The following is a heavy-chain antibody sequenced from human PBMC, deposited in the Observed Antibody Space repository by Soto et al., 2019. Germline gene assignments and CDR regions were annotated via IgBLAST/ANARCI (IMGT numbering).Heavy chain of an antibody. CDR3: AKDAPYYYDSSGYYGPFDY. J-gene: IGHJ4*02. V-gene: IGHV3-30*18. D-gene: IGHD3-22*01. CDR1: GFTFSSYG. CDR2: ISYDGSNK. Sequence: GGSLRLSCAASGFTFSSYGIHWVRQAPGKGLEWVALISYDGSNKYYADSVKGRFTISRDDSKNTLYLQMNSLRAEDTAMYYCAKDAPYYYDSSGYYGPFDYWGQGTLVTVSS.